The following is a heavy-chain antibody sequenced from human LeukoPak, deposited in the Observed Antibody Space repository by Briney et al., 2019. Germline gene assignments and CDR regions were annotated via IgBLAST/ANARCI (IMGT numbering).Heavy chain of an antibody. J-gene: IGHJ5*02. D-gene: IGHD3-3*01. Sequence: RASVTVSCKASGYTFTSNGFTWVRQAPGQGLEWMGWISAYSANTNYAQKFQGRVTMSTDTSTSTAYMELRRLRSDHTAVYYCARDSLTITAYYHFWSGYYNNWFDPWGQGTLVTVSS. CDR1: GYTFTSNG. CDR2: ISAYSANT. V-gene: IGHV1-18*01. CDR3: ARDSLTITAYYHFWSGYYNNWFDP.